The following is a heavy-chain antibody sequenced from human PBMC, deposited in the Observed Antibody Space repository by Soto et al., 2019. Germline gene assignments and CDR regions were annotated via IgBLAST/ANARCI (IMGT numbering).Heavy chain of an antibody. CDR2: ISAYNGNT. CDR3: ARNRDYFYYDSSGYKGDAFDI. V-gene: IGHV1-18*01. D-gene: IGHD3-22*01. J-gene: IGHJ3*02. CDR1: GYTFTSYG. Sequence: GASVKVSGKASGYTFTSYGISWVRQAPGQGLEWMGWISAYNGNTNYAQKLQGRVTMTTDTSTSTAYMELRSLRSDDTAVYYCARNRDYFYYDSSGYKGDAFDIWGQGTMVTVSS.